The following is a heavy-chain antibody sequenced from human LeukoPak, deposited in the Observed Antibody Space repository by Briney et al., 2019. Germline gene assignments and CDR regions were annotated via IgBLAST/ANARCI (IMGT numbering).Heavy chain of an antibody. CDR2: IIPIFGTA. D-gene: IGHD4-17*01. CDR3: AREAPAADYGDYGGYFDY. Sequence: SVKVSCKASGGTFSSYAISWVRQAPGQGLEWMGGIIPIFGTANYAQKFQGRVTITADESTSTAYMELSSLRSEDTAVYCCAREAPAADYGDYGGYFDYWGQGTLVTVSS. J-gene: IGHJ4*02. CDR1: GGTFSSYA. V-gene: IGHV1-69*13.